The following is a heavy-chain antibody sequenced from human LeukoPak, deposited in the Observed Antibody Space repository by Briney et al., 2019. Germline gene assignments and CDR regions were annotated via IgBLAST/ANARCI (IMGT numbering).Heavy chain of an antibody. CDR1: GSTFTSYY. D-gene: IGHD3-9*01. Sequence: ASVKVSCKASGSTFTSYYMHWVRQAPGQGLEWMGIINPSDYSTIYAQKFQGRVTMTEDTSTDTAYMELSSLRSEDTAVYYCAILTIGHYYYMDVWGKGTTVTVSS. J-gene: IGHJ6*03. CDR3: AILTIGHYYYMDV. CDR2: INPSDYST. V-gene: IGHV1-46*01.